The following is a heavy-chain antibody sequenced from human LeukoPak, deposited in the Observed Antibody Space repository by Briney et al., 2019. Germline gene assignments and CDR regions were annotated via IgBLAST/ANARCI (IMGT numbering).Heavy chain of an antibody. V-gene: IGHV3-30*18. CDR2: ISYDGSNK. Sequence: PGGSLRLSCAASGFTFSSYGMHWVRQAPGKGLEWVAVISYDGSNKYYADSVKGRFTISRDNSKNTLYLQMNSLRAEDTAVYYCAKDRPLTIAAAGTFDYWGQGTLVTVSS. D-gene: IGHD6-13*01. CDR3: AKDRPLTIAAAGTFDY. CDR1: GFTFSSYG. J-gene: IGHJ4*02.